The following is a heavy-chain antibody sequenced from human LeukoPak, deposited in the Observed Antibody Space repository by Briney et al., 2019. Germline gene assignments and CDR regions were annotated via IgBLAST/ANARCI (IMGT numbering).Heavy chain of an antibody. CDR3: ARDLTAAADCDY. V-gene: IGHV1-2*04. J-gene: IGHJ4*02. Sequence: ASVKVSCKASGYTFTGYYMHWVRQAPGQGLEWMGWINPNSGGTNYARKFQGWVTMTRDTSTSTAYMELSRLTSDNTAVYYCARDLTAAADCDYWGQGTLVTVSS. D-gene: IGHD6-13*01. CDR1: GYTFTGYY. CDR2: INPNSGGT.